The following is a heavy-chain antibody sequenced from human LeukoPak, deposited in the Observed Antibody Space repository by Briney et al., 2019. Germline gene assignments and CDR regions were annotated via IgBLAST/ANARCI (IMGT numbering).Heavy chain of an antibody. CDR3: ACHSGWSGPSE. CDR1: GGSFSTTSYF. V-gene: IGHV4-39*07. J-gene: IGHJ4*02. CDR2: FYYTGTT. Sequence: SETLSLTCIVSGGSFSTTSYFWGWIRQPPGQGLEWIGTFYYTGTTYYNPSLKSRLTISVDDSKNQFSLKLSSVTAADTAVYYCACHSGWSGPSEWGQGTLVTVSS. D-gene: IGHD6-19*01.